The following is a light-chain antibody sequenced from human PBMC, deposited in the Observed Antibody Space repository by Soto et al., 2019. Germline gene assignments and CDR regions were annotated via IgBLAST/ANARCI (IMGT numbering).Light chain of an antibody. CDR1: SSDVGGYHY. Sequence: QSVLTQPRSVSGSPGQSVTISCTGASSDVGGYHYVSWYQHHPDKAPKLIIYDVNKRPSGVPDRFSGSKSGNTASLTISGLQAEDDADYFCCSYAGTSSFYVFGPGTKLTVL. V-gene: IGLV2-11*01. CDR2: DVN. CDR3: CSYAGTSSFYV. J-gene: IGLJ1*01.